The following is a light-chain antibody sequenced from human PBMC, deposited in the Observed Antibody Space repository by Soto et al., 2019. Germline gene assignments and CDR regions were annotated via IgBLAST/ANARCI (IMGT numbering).Light chain of an antibody. J-gene: IGLJ2*01. V-gene: IGLV2-14*01. CDR3: SSYTSSSTLV. CDR2: DVN. Sequence: QSVLTQPASVSGSPGQSITISCTGTSSDVGGYNFVSWYQQHPGKAPKLMIYDVNRRPSGVSNRFSGSKSGNTAPLTISGLQAEDEAGYYCSSYTSSSTLVFGGGTKVTVL. CDR1: SSDVGGYNF.